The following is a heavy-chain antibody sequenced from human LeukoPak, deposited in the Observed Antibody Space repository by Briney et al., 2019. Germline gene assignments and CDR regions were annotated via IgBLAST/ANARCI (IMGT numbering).Heavy chain of an antibody. CDR2: ISSVGSSI. CDR3: AMIAGLWAFDH. Sequence: PGGSLRLSCPGSGFTFSNYEMNWVRQAPGKGLGWLSYISSVGSSINYADSVKGRFSISRDNAKNSLYLHLNGLRADDTAVYYCAMIAGLWAFDHWGQGVLATVSS. CDR1: GFTFSNYE. J-gene: IGHJ4*02. D-gene: IGHD3-16*01. V-gene: IGHV3-48*03.